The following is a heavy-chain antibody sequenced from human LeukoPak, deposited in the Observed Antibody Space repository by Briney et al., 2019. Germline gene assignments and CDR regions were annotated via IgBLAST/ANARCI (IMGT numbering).Heavy chain of an antibody. V-gene: IGHV4-34*01. Sequence: SETLSLTCAVYGGSFSGYYWSWIRQPPGKGLEWIGEINHSGSTNYNPSLKSRVTISVDTYKNQFSLKLSSVTAADTAVYYCASLGRIVVARGADWGQGTLVTVSS. CDR3: ASLGRIVVARGAD. D-gene: IGHD3-22*01. CDR2: INHSGST. CDR1: GGSFSGYY. J-gene: IGHJ4*02.